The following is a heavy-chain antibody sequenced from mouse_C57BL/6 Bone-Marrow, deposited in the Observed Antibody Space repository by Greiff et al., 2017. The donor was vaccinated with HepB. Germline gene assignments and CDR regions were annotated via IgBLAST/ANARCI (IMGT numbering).Heavy chain of an antibody. CDR3: TRGFYYDYGGDY. V-gene: IGHV5-9-1*02. J-gene: IGHJ4*01. CDR1: GFTFSSYA. CDR2: ISSGGDYI. Sequence: EVQRVESGEGLVKPGGSLKLSCAASGFTFSSYAMSWVRQTPEKRLEWVAYISSGGDYIYYADTVKGRFTISRDNARNTLYLQMSSLKSEDTAMYYCTRGFYYDYGGDYWGQGTSVTVSS. D-gene: IGHD2-4*01.